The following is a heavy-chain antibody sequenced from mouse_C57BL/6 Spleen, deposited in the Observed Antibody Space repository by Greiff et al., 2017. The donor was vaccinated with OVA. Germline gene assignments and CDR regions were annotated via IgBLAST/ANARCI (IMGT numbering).Heavy chain of an antibody. V-gene: IGHV2-2*01. J-gene: IGHJ3*01. D-gene: IGHD1-1*01. CDR3: ARSYYGSNWFAY. CDR1: GFSLTSYG. CDR2: IWSGGST. Sequence: QVQLQQSGPGLVQPSQCLSITCTVSGFSLTSYGVHWVRQSPGKGLEWLGVIWSGGSTDYNAAFISRLSISKDNSESQVFFKMNSLQADDTAIYYCARSYYGSNWFAYWGQGTLVTVSA.